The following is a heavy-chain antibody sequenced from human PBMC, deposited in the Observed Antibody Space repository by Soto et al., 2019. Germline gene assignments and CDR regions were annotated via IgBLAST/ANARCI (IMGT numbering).Heavy chain of an antibody. J-gene: IGHJ4*02. V-gene: IGHV3-30*02. D-gene: IGHD3-9*01. Sequence: PWGSLRLSCTASGFTFSRYVMHWVRQAPGKGLEWVAIIRFDGSNKYYGDSVKGRFDISRDNSKNTLYLQMNNLRAEDTAVYYCAKGPLRYFDWLSLLWGQGTLVTVSP. CDR1: GFTFSRYV. CDR2: IRFDGSNK. CDR3: AKGPLRYFDWLSLL.